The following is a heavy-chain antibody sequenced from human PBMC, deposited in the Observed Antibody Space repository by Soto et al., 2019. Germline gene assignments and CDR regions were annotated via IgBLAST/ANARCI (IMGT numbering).Heavy chain of an antibody. J-gene: IGHJ6*02. CDR3: ARDKQERLFYYYYGLDV. V-gene: IGHV1-18*04. CDR2: ISPYSGNT. CDR1: GYTFTSHN. D-gene: IGHD1-1*01. Sequence: ASVKVSCKASGYTFTSHNVSWVRQAPGQGLEWMGWISPYSGNTDYAQNLQGRVTMTTDTLTSTAYMELRSLGSDDAAVYYCARDKQERLFYYYYGLDVWGQGTTVTVSS.